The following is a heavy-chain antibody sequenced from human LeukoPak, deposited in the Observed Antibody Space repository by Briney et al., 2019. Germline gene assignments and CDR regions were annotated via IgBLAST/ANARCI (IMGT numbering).Heavy chain of an antibody. D-gene: IGHD3-22*01. CDR1: GGSFSGYY. Sequence: SETLSLTCAVYGGSFSGYYWSWIRQPPGKGLEWIGEINHSGSTNYNPSLKSRVTISVDTSKNQFSLKLSSVTAADTAVYYCARGSPYDSSGSAYWFDPWGQGTLVTVSS. V-gene: IGHV4-34*01. CDR2: INHSGST. J-gene: IGHJ5*02. CDR3: ARGSPYDSSGSAYWFDP.